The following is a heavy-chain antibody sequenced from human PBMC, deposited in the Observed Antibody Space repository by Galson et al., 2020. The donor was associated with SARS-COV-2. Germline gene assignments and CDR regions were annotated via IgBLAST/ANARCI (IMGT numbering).Heavy chain of an antibody. CDR1: GYTFTGYY. D-gene: IGHD1-1*01. CDR2: INPNSGGT. V-gene: IGHV1-2*02. Sequence: ASVKVSCKASGYTFTGYYMHWVRQAPGQGLEWMGWINPNSGGTNYAQKFQGRVTMTRDTSISTAYMELSRLRSDDTAVYYCARASSRHILDFGMDVWGQGTTVTVSS. J-gene: IGHJ6*02. CDR3: ARASSRHILDFGMDV.